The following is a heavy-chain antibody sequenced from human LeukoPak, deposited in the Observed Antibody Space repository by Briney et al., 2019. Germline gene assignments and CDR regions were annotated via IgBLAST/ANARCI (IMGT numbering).Heavy chain of an antibody. CDR1: GGSISSYY. V-gene: IGHV4-59*01. CDR3: ASSPLVGATSRSWFDP. D-gene: IGHD1-26*01. CDR2: IYYSGST. Sequence: SETLSLTCTVSGGSISSYYWSWIRQPPGKGLEWIGYIYYSGSTNYNPSLKSRVTISVDTSKNQFSLKLSSVTAADTAVYYCASSPLVGATSRSWFDPWGQGTLVTVSS. J-gene: IGHJ5*02.